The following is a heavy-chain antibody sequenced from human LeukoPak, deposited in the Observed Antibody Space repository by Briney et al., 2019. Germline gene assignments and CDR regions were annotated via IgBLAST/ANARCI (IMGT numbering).Heavy chain of an antibody. D-gene: IGHD3-9*01. CDR3: ARAWYDILSGYQRFQLYS. J-gene: IGHJ4*02. CDR1: GGTFSSYA. CDR2: IIPRIDIA. Sequence: GASVKVSCKASGGTFSSYAISWVRQAPGQGLEWMGWIIPRIDIASSAQSFQGRVTITADTSTSTAYMELSSLRSDDTAVYYCARAWYDILSGYQRFQLYSWGQGSLVTVSS. V-gene: IGHV1-69*10.